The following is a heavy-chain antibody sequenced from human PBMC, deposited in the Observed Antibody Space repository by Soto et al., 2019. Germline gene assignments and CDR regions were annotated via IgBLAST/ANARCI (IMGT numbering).Heavy chain of an antibody. V-gene: IGHV1-46*03. D-gene: IGHD2-2*01. CDR1: GYTFTSYY. CDR3: ARENSSIVVVPAAILWFDP. Sequence: ASVKVSCKASGYTFTSYYMHLVRQAPGQGLEWMGIINPSGGSTSYAQKFQGRVTMTRDTSTSTVYMELSSLRSEDTAVYYCARENSSIVVVPAAILWFDPWGQGTLVTVSS. CDR2: INPSGGST. J-gene: IGHJ5*02.